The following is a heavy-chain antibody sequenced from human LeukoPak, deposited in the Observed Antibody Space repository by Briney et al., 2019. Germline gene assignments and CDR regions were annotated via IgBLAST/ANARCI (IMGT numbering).Heavy chain of an antibody. J-gene: IGHJ4*02. V-gene: IGHV3-21*01. CDR1: GFTFSSYS. D-gene: IGHD5-24*01. CDR2: ISSSSSYI. Sequence: PGGSLRLSCAASGFTFSSYSMNWVRQAPGKGLEWVSSISSSSSYIYYADSVKGRFTISRDNAKNSLYLQMNSLRAEDTAVYYCARDRSLEMATITPPFDYWGQGTLVTVSS. CDR3: ARDRSLEMATITPPFDY.